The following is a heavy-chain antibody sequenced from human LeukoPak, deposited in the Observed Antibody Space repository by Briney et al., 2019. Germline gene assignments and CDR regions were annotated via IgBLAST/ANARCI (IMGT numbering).Heavy chain of an antibody. J-gene: IGHJ4*02. CDR1: GYTFTSNY. CDR3: ARDQEGFDY. Sequence: ASVKVSCKASGYTFTSNYIHWVRQALGQGLEWMGMIYPRDGSTSYAQKFQGRVTVTRDTSTSTVHMELSGLRSEGTAVYYCARDQEGFDYWGQGTLVTVSS. V-gene: IGHV1-46*01. CDR2: IYPRDGST.